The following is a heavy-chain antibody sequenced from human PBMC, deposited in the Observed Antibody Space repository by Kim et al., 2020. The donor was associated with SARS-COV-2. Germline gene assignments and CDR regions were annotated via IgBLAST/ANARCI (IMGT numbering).Heavy chain of an antibody. CDR2: ISSSSSTI. CDR1: GFTFSSYS. V-gene: IGHV3-48*02. D-gene: IGHD6-13*01. Sequence: GGSLRLSCAASGFTFSSYSMNWVRQAPGKGLEWVSYISSSSSTIYYADSVKGRFTISRDNAKNSLYLQMNSLRDEDTAVYYCARDPQYSSSWYWAQKSYTGFDYWGQGTLVTVSS. CDR3: ARDPQYSSSWYWAQKSYTGFDY. J-gene: IGHJ4*02.